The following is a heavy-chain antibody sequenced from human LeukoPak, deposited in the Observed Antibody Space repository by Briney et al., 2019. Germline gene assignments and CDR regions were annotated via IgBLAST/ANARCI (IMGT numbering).Heavy chain of an antibody. CDR2: IIPIFGTA. J-gene: IGHJ4*02. CDR1: GGTFSSYA. D-gene: IGHD6-13*01. Sequence: ASVKVSCKASGGTFSSYAISWVRQAPGQGLEWMGGIIPIFGTANYAQEFQGRVTITADESTSTAYMELSSLRSEDTAVYYCARAVIAAAATFDYWGQGTLVTVSS. V-gene: IGHV1-69*13. CDR3: ARAVIAAAATFDY.